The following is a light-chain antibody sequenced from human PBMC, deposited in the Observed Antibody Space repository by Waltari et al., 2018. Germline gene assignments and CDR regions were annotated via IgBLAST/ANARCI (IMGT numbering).Light chain of an antibody. J-gene: IGKJ4*01. Sequence: DILMTQSPSTLSASVGDRVTITCRASQSISGWLARYQPQPGKAPKVLISDVSSLESGVPARFSGSGSGTKFTLTISSLQPDDFSTYYCQHYSSYLVTFGEGTKVEI. CDR1: QSISGW. V-gene: IGKV1-5*01. CDR3: QHYSSYLVT. CDR2: DVS.